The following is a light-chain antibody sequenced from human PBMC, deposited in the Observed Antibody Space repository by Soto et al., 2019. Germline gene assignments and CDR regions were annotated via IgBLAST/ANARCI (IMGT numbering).Light chain of an antibody. CDR3: MPALQTPPYT. J-gene: IGKJ2*01. CDR2: LGS. Sequence: DIVMTQSPLSLPVTPGEPASISCRSSQSLLHSNGYNYLDWYLQKPGQSPQLLIYLGSNRASGVTDRFSGSGSGTDFTLKISRVEAEDVGVYYCMPALQTPPYTFGQGTKLEIK. V-gene: IGKV2-28*01. CDR1: QSLLHSNGYNY.